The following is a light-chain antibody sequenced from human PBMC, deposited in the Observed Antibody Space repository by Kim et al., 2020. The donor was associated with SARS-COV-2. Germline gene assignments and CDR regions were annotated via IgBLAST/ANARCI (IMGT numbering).Light chain of an antibody. CDR1: QSVNRY. Sequence: ASVGDRVTITCRASQSVNRYLAWYQQKPGKVPKVLIYKASTLKSGVPSRFSGSGSGTEFTLTISSLQPEDFATYFCQQSYITPFTFGPGTKVDIK. CDR3: QQSYITPFT. J-gene: IGKJ3*01. CDR2: KAS. V-gene: IGKV1-39*01.